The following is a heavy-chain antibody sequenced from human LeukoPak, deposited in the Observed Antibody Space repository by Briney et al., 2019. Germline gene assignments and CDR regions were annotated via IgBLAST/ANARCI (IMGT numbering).Heavy chain of an antibody. CDR2: INPNSGGT. Sequence: ASVKVSCKASGYTFTGYYMHWVRQAPGQGLKWMGWINPNSGGTNYAQKFQGRVTMTRDTSISTAYMELGRLRSDDTAVYYCARDHCSGGSCYPAFDYWGQGTLVTVSS. V-gene: IGHV1-2*02. D-gene: IGHD2-15*01. CDR3: ARDHCSGGSCYPAFDY. CDR1: GYTFTGYY. J-gene: IGHJ4*02.